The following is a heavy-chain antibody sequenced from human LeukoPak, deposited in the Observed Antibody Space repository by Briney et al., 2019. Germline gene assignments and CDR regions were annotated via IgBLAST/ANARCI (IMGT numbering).Heavy chain of an antibody. D-gene: IGHD3-22*01. V-gene: IGHV3-30*18. CDR3: AKDRYDSSGYPPFFDY. J-gene: IGHJ4*02. CDR1: GFTFSSYG. CDR2: ISYDGSNK. Sequence: PGRSLRLSCAASGFTFSSYGMHWVRQAPGKGLEWVAVISYDGSNKYYADSVKGRFTISRDNSKSTLYLQMNSLRAEDTAVYYCAKDRYDSSGYPPFFDYWGQGTLVTVSS.